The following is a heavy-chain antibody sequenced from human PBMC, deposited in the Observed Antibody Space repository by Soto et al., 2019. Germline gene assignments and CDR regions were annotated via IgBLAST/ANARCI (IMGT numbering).Heavy chain of an antibody. V-gene: IGHV3-23*01. D-gene: IGHD3-3*01. Sequence: GSLRLSCAASGFTFSSYAMSWVRQAPGKGLEWVSAISGSGGSTYYADSVKGRFTISRDNSKNTLYLQMNSLRAEDTAVYYCAKDSITIFGVVLYGMDVWGQGTTVTVSS. CDR3: AKDSITIFGVVLYGMDV. CDR1: GFTFSSYA. CDR2: ISGSGGST. J-gene: IGHJ6*02.